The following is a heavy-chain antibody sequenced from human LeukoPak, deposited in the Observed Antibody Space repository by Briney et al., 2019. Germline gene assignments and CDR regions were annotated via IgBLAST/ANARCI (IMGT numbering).Heavy chain of an antibody. V-gene: IGHV4-4*07. J-gene: IGHJ5*02. D-gene: IGHD3-3*01. Sequence: SETLSLTCTVSGGFISSYYWSWIRQPAGKGLEWIGRIYTSGSTNYNPSLKSRVTMSVDTSKNQFSLKLSSVTAADTAVYYCAREISDFWSGSRFDPWGQGTLVTVSS. CDR1: GGFISSYY. CDR2: IYTSGST. CDR3: AREISDFWSGSRFDP.